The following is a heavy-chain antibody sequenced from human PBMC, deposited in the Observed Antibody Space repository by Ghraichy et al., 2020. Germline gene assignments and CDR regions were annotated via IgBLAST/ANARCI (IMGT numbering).Heavy chain of an antibody. V-gene: IGHV4-59*13. J-gene: IGHJ4*02. CDR2: IYDSETI. D-gene: IGHD2-2*01. CDR3: ARSRILDF. CDR1: GGSISSYY. Sequence: ETLSLTCTVSGGSISSYYWSWIRQPPGRGLEWIGNIYDSETINYNPSLKSRVTFSLDTSKNQVSLKLSSVTVADTAVYYCARSRILDFWGQGTLVTVSS.